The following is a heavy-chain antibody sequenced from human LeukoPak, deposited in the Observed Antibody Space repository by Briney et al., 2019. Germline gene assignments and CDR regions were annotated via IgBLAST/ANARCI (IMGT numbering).Heavy chain of an antibody. CDR3: ARESADIVVVPAAMPAYYYYMDV. CDR1: GYTFTSYG. V-gene: IGHV1-18*01. Sequence: GASVKVSCKASGYTFTSYGISWVRQAPGQGLEWMGWISAYNGNTNYAQKLQGRVTMTTDTSTSTAYMELRSLRSDDTAVYYCARESADIVVVPAAMPAYYYYMDVWGKGTTVTISS. D-gene: IGHD2-2*01. CDR2: ISAYNGNT. J-gene: IGHJ6*03.